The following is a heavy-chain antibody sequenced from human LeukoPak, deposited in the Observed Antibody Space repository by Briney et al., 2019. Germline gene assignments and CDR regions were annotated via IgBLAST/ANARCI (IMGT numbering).Heavy chain of an antibody. CDR2: MNPNSGNT. CDR1: GYTFTSYD. V-gene: IGHV1-8*01. CDR3: ARGSITGTTNDY. J-gene: IGHJ4*02. Sequence: ASVKVSCKASGYTFTSYDINWVRQATGQGPEWMGWMNPNSGNTGYAQKFQGRVTMTRNTSISTAYMELSSLRSEDTAVYYCARGSITGTTNDYWGQGTLVTVSS. D-gene: IGHD1-20*01.